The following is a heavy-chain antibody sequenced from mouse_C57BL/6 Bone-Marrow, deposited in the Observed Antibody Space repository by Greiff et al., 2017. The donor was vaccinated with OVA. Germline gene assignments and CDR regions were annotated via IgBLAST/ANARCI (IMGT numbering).Heavy chain of an antibody. CDR3: ARHNYGSSPYYYAMDY. Sequence: EVQLVESGGDLVKPGGSLKLSCAASGFTFNSYGMSWVRQTPDKRLEWVATISSGGSYTYYPDSVKGRFTISRDNAKNTLYLQMSSLKSEDTAMYYCARHNYGSSPYYYAMDYWGQGTSVTVSS. CDR1: GFTFNSYG. J-gene: IGHJ4*01. V-gene: IGHV5-6*01. CDR2: ISSGGSYT. D-gene: IGHD1-1*01.